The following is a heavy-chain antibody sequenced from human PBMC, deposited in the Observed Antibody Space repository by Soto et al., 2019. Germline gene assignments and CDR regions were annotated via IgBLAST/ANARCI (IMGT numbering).Heavy chain of an antibody. J-gene: IGHJ6*02. Sequence: GESQKICGKGSGYSFTSYWIGWVRQMPGKGLEWMGIIYPGDSAIRYSPSFHGQVSISADTSISAAYLQWSSLKASDTAMYYCARQKHSRGYQNYYYYGMDVWGQGTTVTVSS. V-gene: IGHV5-51*01. CDR1: GYSFTSYW. CDR3: ARQKHSRGYQNYYYYGMDV. D-gene: IGHD3-3*02. CDR2: IYPGDSAI.